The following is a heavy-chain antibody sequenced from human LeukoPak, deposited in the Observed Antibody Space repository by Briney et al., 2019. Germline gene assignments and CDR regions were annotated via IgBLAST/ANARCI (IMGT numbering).Heavy chain of an antibody. CDR3: ASRGYCSSTRCPDS. J-gene: IGHJ4*02. V-gene: IGHV3-30-3*01. CDR1: GFTFSSYA. Sequence: GGSLRLSCAASGFTFSSYAMHWVRQAPGKGLEWVGVISYDGSNKYYADSVKGRFTISRDNSKNTLYLQMNSVRVEDTAGYYCASRGYCSSTRCPDSWGRGTLVSVCS. D-gene: IGHD2-2*01. CDR2: ISYDGSNK.